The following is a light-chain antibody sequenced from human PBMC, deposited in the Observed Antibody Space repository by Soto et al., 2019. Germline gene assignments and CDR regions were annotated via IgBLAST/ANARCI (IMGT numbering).Light chain of an antibody. CDR3: QQYNSHPYT. Sequence: DFQMTQSPSTLSASVGDSVTITCRASQSIHTWLAWYQQKPGRTPKLLICKASVLESGVPSRFSGSGSGTEFTLTISSLQPDDFATYYCQQYNSHPYTFGRGTKLQIK. V-gene: IGKV1-5*03. CDR1: QSIHTW. J-gene: IGKJ2*01. CDR2: KAS.